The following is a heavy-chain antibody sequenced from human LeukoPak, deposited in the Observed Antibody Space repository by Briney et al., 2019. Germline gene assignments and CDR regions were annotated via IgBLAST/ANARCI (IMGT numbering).Heavy chain of an antibody. J-gene: IGHJ4*02. Sequence: PGGSLRLSCAASGFTFSSYWMHWVRQAPGKGLVWLSRINIDGNTSNYADSVKGRFTISRDNAKNAVYLQMNSLRVEDTAVYYCARASALATPPFAYWGQGTLVTVSS. CDR3: ARASALATPPFAY. V-gene: IGHV3-74*01. CDR2: INIDGNTS. D-gene: IGHD5-12*01. CDR1: GFTFSSYW.